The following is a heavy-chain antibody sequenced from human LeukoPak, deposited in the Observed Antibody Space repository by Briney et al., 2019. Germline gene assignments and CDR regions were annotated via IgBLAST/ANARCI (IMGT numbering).Heavy chain of an antibody. D-gene: IGHD6-13*01. CDR2: ISGSGGST. Sequence: GGSLRLSCAAPGFTFSSYAMSWVRQAPGKGLEWVSAISGSGGSTYYADSVKGRFTISRDNSKNTLYLQMNSLRAEDTAVYYCARGEGGIAATPEDYWGQGTLVTVSS. CDR1: GFTFSSYA. V-gene: IGHV3-23*01. J-gene: IGHJ4*02. CDR3: ARGEGGIAATPEDY.